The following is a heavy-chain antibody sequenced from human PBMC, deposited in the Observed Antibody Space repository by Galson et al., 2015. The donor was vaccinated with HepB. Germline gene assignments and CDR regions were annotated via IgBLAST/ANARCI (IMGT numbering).Heavy chain of an antibody. J-gene: IGHJ4*02. CDR1: GFTFSSYA. D-gene: IGHD1-26*01. Sequence: SLRLSCAASGFTFSSYAMSWVRQAPGKGLEWVANIKQDGSEKYYVDSVMGRFTISRDNAKKSLYLQMNSLRAEDTAVYYCARQYSGRYGPFDYWGQGPLVTVS. CDR3: ARQYSGRYGPFDY. CDR2: IKQDGSEK. V-gene: IGHV3-7*03.